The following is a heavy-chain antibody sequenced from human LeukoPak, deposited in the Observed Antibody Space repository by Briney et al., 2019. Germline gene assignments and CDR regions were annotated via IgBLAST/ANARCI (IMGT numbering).Heavy chain of an antibody. CDR3: AKQRASGTNVDY. CDR2: ISGSGGST. D-gene: IGHD6-6*01. Sequence: GGSLRLSCAASGFTFSSYAMSWVRQAPGNGLEWVSAISGSGGSTYYADSVKGRFTISRDNSKNTLYLQMNSLRAEDTAVYYCAKQRASGTNVDYWGQGTLVTVSS. CDR1: GFTFSSYA. V-gene: IGHV3-23*01. J-gene: IGHJ4*02.